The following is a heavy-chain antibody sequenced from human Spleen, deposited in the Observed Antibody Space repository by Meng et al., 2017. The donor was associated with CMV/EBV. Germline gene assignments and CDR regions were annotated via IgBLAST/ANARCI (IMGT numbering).Heavy chain of an antibody. J-gene: IGHJ6*02. D-gene: IGHD3-10*01. Sequence: GGSLRLSCAASGFTFSGYAMHWVRQAPGKGLVWVSRINSDGSSTSYADSVKGRFTISRDNAKNSLYLQMNSLRAEDTAVYYCARDYYGSGSYYPYYYYYGMDVWGQGTTVTVSS. CDR1: GFTFSGYA. CDR2: INSDGSST. CDR3: ARDYYGSGSYYPYYYYYGMDV. V-gene: IGHV3-74*01.